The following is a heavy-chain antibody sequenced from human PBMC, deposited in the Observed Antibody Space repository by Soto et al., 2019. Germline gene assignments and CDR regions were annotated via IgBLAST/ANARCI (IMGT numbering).Heavy chain of an antibody. CDR1: GFPFSSYW. J-gene: IGHJ4*01. V-gene: IGHV3-74*01. D-gene: IGHD3-3*01. Sequence: EVQLVESGGDSFQPGGSLRLSCAASGFPFSSYWMHWVRHTPGKGLEWVSRISGDGTTIYYADSVTGRFTVSRDNAKNTLSLQMSGLGAEDTAVYYCAREYYGLWTGAYNDHWGHGTLVSVSS. CDR2: ISGDGTTI. CDR3: AREYYGLWTGAYNDH.